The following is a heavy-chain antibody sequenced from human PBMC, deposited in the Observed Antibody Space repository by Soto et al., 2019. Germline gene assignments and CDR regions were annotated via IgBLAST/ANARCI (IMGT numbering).Heavy chain of an antibody. CDR3: ARDSPYGGNSQYGY. Sequence: ASVKVSCKASGGTFSSYAISWVRQAPGQGLEWMGGIIPIFGTANYAQKFQGRVTITADESTSTAYMELSSLRSEDTAVYYCARDSPYGGNSQYGYWGQGTLVTVSS. J-gene: IGHJ4*02. CDR2: IIPIFGTA. CDR1: GGTFSSYA. D-gene: IGHD4-17*01. V-gene: IGHV1-69*13.